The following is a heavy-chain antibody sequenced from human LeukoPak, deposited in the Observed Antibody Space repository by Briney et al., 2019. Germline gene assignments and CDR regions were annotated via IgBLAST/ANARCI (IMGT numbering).Heavy chain of an antibody. D-gene: IGHD2-2*01. CDR3: ARAFGRTCTSRLDY. CDR2: IWYDGSNK. J-gene: IGHJ4*02. Sequence: PGRSLRLSCAASGFTFSSYGMHWVRQAPGKGLEWVAVIWYDGSNKYYADSVKGRFTISRDNSKNTLYLQMNSLRAEDTAVYYCARAFGRTCTSRLDYWGQGTLVTVSS. CDR1: GFTFSSYG. V-gene: IGHV3-33*01.